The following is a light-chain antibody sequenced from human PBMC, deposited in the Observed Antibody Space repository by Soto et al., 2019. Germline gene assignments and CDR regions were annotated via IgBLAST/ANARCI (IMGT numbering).Light chain of an antibody. CDR2: DAS. J-gene: IGKJ4*01. CDR3: QQSYNPPLT. Sequence: DIQMTQSPSSLSASVGDRVTVSCRASQNSGTFLNWYQQKSGQAPKVLISDASSLQSGVPSRFSGSGSGTDFTLTISSLQPEDYATYYCQQSYNPPLTFGGGTKVEI. CDR1: QNSGTF. V-gene: IGKV1-39*01.